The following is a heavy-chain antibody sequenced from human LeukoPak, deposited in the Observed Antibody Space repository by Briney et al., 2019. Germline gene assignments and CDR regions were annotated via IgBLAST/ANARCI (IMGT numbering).Heavy chain of an antibody. V-gene: IGHV3-23*01. D-gene: IGHD2-2*01. CDR3: AKEEGVSLLFRSTSNFDY. Sequence: GGSLRLSCAASGFTFSSYAMSWVRQAPGKGLEWVSAISGSGGSTYYADSVKGRLTISRDNSKNTLYLQMNSLRAEDTAVYYCAKEEGVSLLFRSTSNFDYWGQGTLVTVSS. CDR1: GFTFSSYA. J-gene: IGHJ4*02. CDR2: ISGSGGST.